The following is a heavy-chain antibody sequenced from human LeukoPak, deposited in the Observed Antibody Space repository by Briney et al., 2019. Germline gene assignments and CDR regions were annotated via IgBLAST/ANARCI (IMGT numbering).Heavy chain of an antibody. CDR2: ISPYNGDT. V-gene: IGHV1-18*01. CDR3: ARGDDAFDF. Sequence: GASVKVSCKVSGYTLTELSMHWVRQAPGKGLEWMGWISPYNGDTHYIQKLQGRVTMTTVTSTTTAYMELRSLRSDDTALYYCARGDDAFDFWGQGTMVIVSS. CDR1: GYTLTELS. J-gene: IGHJ3*01.